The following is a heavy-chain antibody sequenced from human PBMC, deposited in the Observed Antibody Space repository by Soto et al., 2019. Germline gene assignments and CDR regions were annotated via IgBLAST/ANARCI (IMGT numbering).Heavy chain of an antibody. D-gene: IGHD6-13*01. CDR2: ISGGGDKT. Sequence: EVQLLGSGGGLVQPGGSLRLSCAASGFSFSNYAMNWVRQDPGKGLEWVSAISGGGDKTYYGDSVNGRFTLSRDNAKHTLYLQMNSLRAEDTAMYYCAKGLVWSSTWEIDYWGQGTLVTVSS. CDR3: AKGLVWSSTWEIDY. J-gene: IGHJ4*02. V-gene: IGHV3-23*01. CDR1: GFSFSNYA.